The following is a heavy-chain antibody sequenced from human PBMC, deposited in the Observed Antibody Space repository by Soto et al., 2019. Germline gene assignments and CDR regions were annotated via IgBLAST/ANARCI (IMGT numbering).Heavy chain of an antibody. J-gene: IGHJ3*02. CDR3: ASGGGYCSGGSCEGLEI. Sequence: ASVKVSCKASGYTFTGYYMHWVRQAPGQGLEWMGWINPNSGGTNYAQKFQGWVTMTRDTSISTAYMELSRLRSDDTAVYYCASGGGYCSGGSCEGLEIWGQGTMVT. CDR2: INPNSGGT. V-gene: IGHV1-2*04. D-gene: IGHD2-15*01. CDR1: GYTFTGYY.